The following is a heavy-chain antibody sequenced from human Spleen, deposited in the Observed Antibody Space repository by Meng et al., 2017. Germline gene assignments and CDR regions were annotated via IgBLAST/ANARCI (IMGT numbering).Heavy chain of an antibody. D-gene: IGHD4-11*01. CDR3: ARGPTTMAHDFDY. CDR1: GGSFSDYY. V-gene: IGHV4-34*01. Sequence: QVQLQQLGAERLKPSETLSLTCVVSGGSFSDYYWSWIRQPPGKGLEWIGEINHSGSTNYNPSLESRATISVDTSQNNLSLKLSSVTAADSAVYYCARGPTTMAHDFDYWGQGTLVTVSS. CDR2: INHSGST. J-gene: IGHJ4*02.